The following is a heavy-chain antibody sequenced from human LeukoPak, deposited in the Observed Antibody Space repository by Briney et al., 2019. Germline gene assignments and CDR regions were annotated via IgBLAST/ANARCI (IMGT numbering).Heavy chain of an antibody. CDR3: AVVAATFGP. V-gene: IGHV3-21*01. J-gene: IGHJ5*02. CDR2: ISSSSSYI. Sequence: GGSLRLSCAASGFIFSSYSMNWVRQAPGKGLEWVSSISSSSSYIYYADPVKGRFTISRDNAKNSLYLQMNSLRAEDTAVYYCAVVAATFGPWGQGTLVTVSS. D-gene: IGHD2-15*01. CDR1: GFIFSSYS.